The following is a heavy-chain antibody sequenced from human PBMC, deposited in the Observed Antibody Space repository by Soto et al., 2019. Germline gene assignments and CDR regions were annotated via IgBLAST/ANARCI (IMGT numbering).Heavy chain of an antibody. CDR3: ARSQRPPKNTWLPRGGMDV. D-gene: IGHD5-12*01. Sequence: GGSLRLSCAASGFTFSDYYMSWIRQAPGKGLEWVSYISSTSGHTSYADSVKGRFTISRDNAKNLLYLQMNSLRSEDTAVYYCARSQRPPKNTWLPRGGMDVCGQGTTVTVAS. J-gene: IGHJ6*01. CDR2: ISSTSGHT. V-gene: IGHV3-11*03. CDR1: GFTFSDYY.